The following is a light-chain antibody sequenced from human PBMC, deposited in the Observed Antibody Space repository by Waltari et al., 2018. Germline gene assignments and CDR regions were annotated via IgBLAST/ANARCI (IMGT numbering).Light chain of an antibody. Sequence: QLVLTQSPSASASLGASVKVTCTLSSGHTSYAIAWHQQQPEKGPRYLMKINSDGSHSKGEGIPDRFSGSSSGADRYLTISSLQSEDDADYYCQTWDTGILVFGGGTKLTVL. V-gene: IGLV4-69*01. J-gene: IGLJ3*02. CDR2: INSDGSH. CDR1: SGHTSYA. CDR3: QTWDTGILV.